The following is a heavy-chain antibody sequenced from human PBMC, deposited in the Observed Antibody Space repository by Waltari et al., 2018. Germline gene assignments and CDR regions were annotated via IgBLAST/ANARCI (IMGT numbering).Heavy chain of an antibody. J-gene: IGHJ4*02. D-gene: IGHD5-18*01. Sequence: EVQLVGSGGGLVKPGGSLRPSCAASGFTFSRHSLTWVHQAPGKGLEWVSSISSSSSYIYYADSVKGRFTISRDNAKNSLYLQMNSLRAEDTAVYYCARGRGYSYGYDYWGQGTLVTVSS. CDR3: ARGRGYSYGYDY. V-gene: IGHV3-21*01. CDR2: ISSSSSYI. CDR1: GFTFSRHS.